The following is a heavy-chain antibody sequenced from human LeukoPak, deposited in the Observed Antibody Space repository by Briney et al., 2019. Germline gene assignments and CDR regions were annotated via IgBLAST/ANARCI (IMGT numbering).Heavy chain of an antibody. D-gene: IGHD6-13*01. CDR2: VNHSGTT. J-gene: IGHJ6*03. CDR3: ASSRGYSSSLWYYYMDV. CDR1: GGSFSGYY. Sequence: PSETLSLTCAVSGGSFSGYYWSWIRQPPGKGVEWIGEVNHSGTTNYNPSLKSRVTISIDTSKNQFSLKLSSVTAADTAVYYCASSRGYSSSLWYYYMDVWGKGTTVTVSS. V-gene: IGHV4-34*01.